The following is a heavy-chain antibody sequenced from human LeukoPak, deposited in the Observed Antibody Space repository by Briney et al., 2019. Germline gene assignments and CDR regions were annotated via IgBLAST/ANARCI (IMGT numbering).Heavy chain of an antibody. V-gene: IGHV1-46*01. CDR1: GYTFTSYY. CDR2: INPSGGST. CDR3: ARSRIVATILEGNWFDP. J-gene: IGHJ5*02. Sequence: ASVKVSCKASGYTFTSYYMHWVRQGPGQGLEWMGIINPSGGSTSYAQKFQGRVTMTRDMSTSTVYMELSSLRSEDTAVYYCARSRIVATILEGNWFDPWGQGTLVTVSS. D-gene: IGHD5-12*01.